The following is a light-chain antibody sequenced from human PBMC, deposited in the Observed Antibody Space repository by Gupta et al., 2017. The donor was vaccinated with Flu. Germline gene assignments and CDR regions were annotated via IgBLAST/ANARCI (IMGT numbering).Light chain of an antibody. CDR3: QRRSSWPVT. CDR1: QSVGMY. V-gene: IGKV3-11*01. Sequence: IVLTQSPATLSLSPGERATLSCRASQSVGMYLAWYQQKPGQAPRLLISDASNRATDIPARFRGSGSGTDFTLTISSLEPEDFAVYYCQRRSSWPVTFGGGTKVDIK. CDR2: DAS. J-gene: IGKJ4*01.